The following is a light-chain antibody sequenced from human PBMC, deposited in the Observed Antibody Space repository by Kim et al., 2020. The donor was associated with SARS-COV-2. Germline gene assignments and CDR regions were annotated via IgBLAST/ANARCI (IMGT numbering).Light chain of an antibody. Sequence: QPVLSQPPSASGTPGQSVTISCSGSSSNIGGNTVSWYQQLPGTAPKLVIYSNNQRPSGVPDRFSGSKSRTSASLAISGLQSDDEADYYCATWDDSLNGKWVFGGGTKLTVL. CDR2: SNN. J-gene: IGLJ3*02. CDR1: SSNIGGNT. CDR3: ATWDDSLNGKWV. V-gene: IGLV1-44*01.